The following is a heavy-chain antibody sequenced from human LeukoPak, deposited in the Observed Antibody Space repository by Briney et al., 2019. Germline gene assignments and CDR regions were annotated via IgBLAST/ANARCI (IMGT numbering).Heavy chain of an antibody. V-gene: IGHV1-18*01. D-gene: IGHD2-2*02. Sequence: ASVKVSCKASGGTFSSYGISWVRQAPGQGLEWMGWISAYNGNTNYAQKLQGRVTMTTDTSTSTAYMELRSLRSDDTAVYYCARDFRYCSSTSCYTGDYWGQGTLVTVSS. CDR2: ISAYNGNT. J-gene: IGHJ4*02. CDR1: GGTFSSYG. CDR3: ARDFRYCSSTSCYTGDY.